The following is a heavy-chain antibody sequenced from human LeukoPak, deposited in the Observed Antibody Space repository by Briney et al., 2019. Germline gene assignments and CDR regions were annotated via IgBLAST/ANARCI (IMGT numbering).Heavy chain of an antibody. J-gene: IGHJ3*02. CDR2: INHSGST. CDR3: AREPPGDAFDI. V-gene: IGHV4-34*01. Sequence: PSETLSLTCAVYGGSFSAYYWSWIRQPPGKGLEWIGEINHSGSTNYNPSLKSRVTISVDTSKNQFSLKLSSVTAADTAVYYCAREPPGDAFDIWGQGTMVTVSS. CDR1: GGSFSAYY.